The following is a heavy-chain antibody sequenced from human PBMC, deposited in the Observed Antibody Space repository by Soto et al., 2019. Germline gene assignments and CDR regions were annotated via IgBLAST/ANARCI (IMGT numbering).Heavy chain of an antibody. CDR2: IYYSGST. CDR3: XRXLLEXXYXYGXXYYYGXDV. V-gene: IGHV4-39*01. D-gene: IGHD5-18*01. Sequence: TLSLTCTVSGGSISSSSYYWGWIRQPPGKGLEWIGSIYYSGSTYYNPSLKRRVTISVDTSKTKFSLKLSSVTAADTAVYYCXRXLLEXXYXYGXXYYYGXDVXGQXTTXXVXS. CDR1: GGSISSSSYY. J-gene: IGHJ6*02.